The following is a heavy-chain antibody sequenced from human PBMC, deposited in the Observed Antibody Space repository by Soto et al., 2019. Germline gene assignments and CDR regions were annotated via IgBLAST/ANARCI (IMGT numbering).Heavy chain of an antibody. D-gene: IGHD6-19*01. J-gene: IGHJ4*02. CDR2: IYYSGST. Sequence: QLQLQESGPGLVKPSETLSLTCTVSGGSISSSSYYWGWIRQPPGKGLEWIGSIYYSGSTYYNPSLKSRVTISVDTSKNQFSLKLRSVTAADTAVYYCSFRGWERDDYWGQGTLVTVSS. CDR1: GGSISSSSYY. CDR3: SFRGWERDDY. V-gene: IGHV4-39*01.